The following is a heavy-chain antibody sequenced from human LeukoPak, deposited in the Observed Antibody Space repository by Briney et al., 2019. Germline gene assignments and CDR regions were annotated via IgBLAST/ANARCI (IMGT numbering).Heavy chain of an antibody. CDR3: VKLPPEGYYDSSGSLTFDI. V-gene: IGHV3-33*06. D-gene: IGHD3-22*01. J-gene: IGHJ3*02. CDR1: GFTFSSYG. CDR2: IWYDGSNK. Sequence: GGSLRLSCAASGFTFSSYGMHWVRQAPGKGLEWVAVIWYDGSNKYYADSVKGRFTISRDNSKNTLYLQMNSLRAEDTAVYYCVKLPPEGYYDSSGSLTFDIWGQGTMVTVSS.